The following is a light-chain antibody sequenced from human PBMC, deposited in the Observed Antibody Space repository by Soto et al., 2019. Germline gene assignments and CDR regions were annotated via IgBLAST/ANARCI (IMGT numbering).Light chain of an antibody. CDR3: QQYYNYST. V-gene: IGKV1-5*01. CDR1: QTISSW. J-gene: IGKJ1*01. Sequence: DIQMTQSPSTLPASVGDRVTITCRASQTISSWLAWYQQKPGKAPDLLIYDASRLAGGVPSRFSGSESGTEFTLTICSLQPDDFATYLCQQYYNYSTFGQGTKVEVK. CDR2: DAS.